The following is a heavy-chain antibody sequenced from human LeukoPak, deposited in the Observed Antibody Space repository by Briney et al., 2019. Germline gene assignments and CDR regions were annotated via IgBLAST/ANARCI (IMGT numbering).Heavy chain of an antibody. CDR3: ARRTRGYFDL. V-gene: IGHV4-31*03. D-gene: IGHD2-2*01. CDR1: GGSISSGDYY. J-gene: IGHJ2*01. CDR2: IYYSVTT. Sequence: SETLSLTCTVSGGSISSGDYYWSWIRQHPGKGLEWIGYIYYSVTTYYNPSLKSRVTISADTSNNQFSLKLNTVTAADTAVYFCARRTRGYFDLWGRGTLVTVSS.